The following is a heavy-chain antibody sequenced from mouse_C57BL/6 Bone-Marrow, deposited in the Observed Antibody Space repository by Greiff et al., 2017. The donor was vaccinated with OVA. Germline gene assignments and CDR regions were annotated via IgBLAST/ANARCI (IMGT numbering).Heavy chain of an antibody. CDR1: GYTFTSYG. Sequence: VQLQQSGAELARPGASVKLSCTASGYTFTSYGISWVKQRTGQGLEWIGEIYPRSGNTYYNEKVKGKATLTADESSSTAYMELRSLTSEDSAVYFCARGRTTVVFDYWGKGTTLTVSA. V-gene: IGHV1-81*01. J-gene: IGHJ2*01. D-gene: IGHD1-1*01. CDR2: IYPRSGNT. CDR3: ARGRTTVVFDY.